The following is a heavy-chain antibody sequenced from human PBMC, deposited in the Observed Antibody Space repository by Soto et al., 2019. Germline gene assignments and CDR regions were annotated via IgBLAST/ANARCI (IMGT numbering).Heavy chain of an antibody. CDR3: ATGMLIRGHHRHMDV. CDR2: TYYRSKWYN. J-gene: IGHJ6*02. V-gene: IGHV6-1*01. CDR1: GDSVSSNRAA. D-gene: IGHD3-10*01. Sequence: SQTLSLTCGISGDSVSSNRAAWNWIRQSPSRGLEWLGRTYYRSKWYNEYAPSLKSRMTINSDTSKNQFSLQLNSVTPEDTAVYYCATGMLIRGHHRHMDVWGQGTSVTVSS.